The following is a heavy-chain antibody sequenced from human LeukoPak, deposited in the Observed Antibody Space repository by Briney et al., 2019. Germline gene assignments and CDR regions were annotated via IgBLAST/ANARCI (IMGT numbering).Heavy chain of an antibody. Sequence: GGSLRLSCAASGFTFSSYSMNWVRQAPGKGLEWVSYISSSSTIYYADSVKSRFTISRDNAKNSLYLQMNSLRAADTAVYYCARDKGTSYLSSFDYWGQGTLVTVSS. CDR2: ISSSSTI. CDR1: GFTFSSYS. J-gene: IGHJ4*02. D-gene: IGHD6-6*01. V-gene: IGHV3-48*01. CDR3: ARDKGTSYLSSFDY.